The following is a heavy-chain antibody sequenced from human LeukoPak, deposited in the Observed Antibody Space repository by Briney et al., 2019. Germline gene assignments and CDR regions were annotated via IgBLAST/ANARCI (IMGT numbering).Heavy chain of an antibody. CDR3: ARLAGYSGGWYRYFDY. CDR2: IYYSGST. CDR1: GGSISSYY. Sequence: PSETLSLTCTVSGGSISSYYWSWIRQPPGKGLEWIGYIYYSGSTNYNPSLKSRVTISVDTSKNQFSLKLSSVSAADTAVYYCARLAGYSGGWYRYFDYWGQGTLVTVSS. D-gene: IGHD6-19*01. J-gene: IGHJ4*02. V-gene: IGHV4-59*08.